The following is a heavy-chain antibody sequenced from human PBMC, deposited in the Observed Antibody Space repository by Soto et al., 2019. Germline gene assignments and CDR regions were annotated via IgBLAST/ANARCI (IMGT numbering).Heavy chain of an antibody. J-gene: IGHJ4*02. Sequence: GTLRLCGAAAGLNLSSYAMRWVRQAPGKGLEWVALISYDGSNKYYADSVKGRFTISRDNSKNTLYLKMDSLRVEDTAEYYCAREPYNTWPVDYWGQGTLVTVSS. V-gene: IGHV3-30-3*01. D-gene: IGHD1-20*01. CDR2: ISYDGSNK. CDR3: AREPYNTWPVDY. CDR1: GLNLSSYA.